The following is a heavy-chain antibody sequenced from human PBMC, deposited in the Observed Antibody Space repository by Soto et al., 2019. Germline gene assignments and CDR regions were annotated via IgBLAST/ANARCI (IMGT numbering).Heavy chain of an antibody. CDR2: LSGADVFM. V-gene: IGHV3-23*01. J-gene: IGHJ4*02. D-gene: IGHD1-7*01. Sequence: GGSMRLPCAVSRFTFNTHAITWVRQAPGKGLEWGSTLSGADVFMASTDSVKGRFTISRDTSKNTLFLQMTTLRAEDTAVYYCAKIAWNLGKLFDYWGQGTLVTVSS. CDR1: RFTFNTHA. CDR3: AKIAWNLGKLFDY.